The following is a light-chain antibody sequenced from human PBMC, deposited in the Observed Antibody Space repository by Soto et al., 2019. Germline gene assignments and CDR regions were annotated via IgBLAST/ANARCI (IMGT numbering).Light chain of an antibody. CDR3: QQRSNWPT. V-gene: IGKV3-11*01. CDR2: GAS. J-gene: IGKJ5*01. Sequence: EIVLTQSPATLSLSPGERAPLSCRASQSVSSNLAWYQQKPGQAPRLLIYGASTRATGIPARFSGSGSGTDFTLTISSLEPEDFAVYFCQQRSNWPTFGQGTRLEIK. CDR1: QSVSSN.